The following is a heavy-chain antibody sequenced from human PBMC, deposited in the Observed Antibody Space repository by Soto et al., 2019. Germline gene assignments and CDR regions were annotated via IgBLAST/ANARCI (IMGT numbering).Heavy chain of an antibody. D-gene: IGHD6-13*01. Sequence: SETLSLTCAVYGGSFSGYYWIWIRQPPGKGLEWIGEINHSGSTNYNPSLKSRVTISVDTSKNQFSLKLSSVTAADTAVYYCARDVGKYSSSWYNWFDPWGQGTLVTVSS. CDR2: INHSGST. V-gene: IGHV4-34*01. J-gene: IGHJ5*02. CDR3: ARDVGKYSSSWYNWFDP. CDR1: GGSFSGYY.